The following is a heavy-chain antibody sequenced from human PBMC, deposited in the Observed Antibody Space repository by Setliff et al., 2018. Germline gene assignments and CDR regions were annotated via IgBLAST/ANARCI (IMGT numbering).Heavy chain of an antibody. V-gene: IGHV4-61*02. D-gene: IGHD3-3*01. J-gene: IGHJ6*03. CDR2: IYTDGST. CDR3: ARVTGFSYMDV. Sequence: TLSLTCTVSGDSISRAKYYWSWIRQSAGKGLECLGRIYTDGSTKYNPSLNSRVTLLIDTAKNQISLRLSSVTAADTAVYFCARVTGFSYMDVWGKGATVTVSS. CDR1: GDSISRAKYY.